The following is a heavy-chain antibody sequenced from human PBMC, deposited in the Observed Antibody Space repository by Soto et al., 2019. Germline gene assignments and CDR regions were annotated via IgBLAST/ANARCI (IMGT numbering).Heavy chain of an antibody. CDR1: GGYVSNHSYY. CDR2: IYYSGST. J-gene: IGHJ5*02. V-gene: IGHV4-61*01. CDR3: ARDTLACFDP. Sequence: SQTMSLTYTVSGGYVSNHSYYWSWIRQPPGKGLEWIGYIYYSGSTNYNPSLKSRVTISVDTSKNQFSLKLSSVTAADTAVYYCARDTLACFDPWGQGTLVTVSS.